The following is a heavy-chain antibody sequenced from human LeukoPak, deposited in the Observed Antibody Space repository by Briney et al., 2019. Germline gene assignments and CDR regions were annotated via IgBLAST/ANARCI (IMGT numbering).Heavy chain of an antibody. CDR3: ARDFIWGVVVVAATQYGMDV. CDR1: GGTFSSYA. V-gene: IGHV1-69*13. J-gene: IGHJ6*02. CDR2: IIPIFGTA. D-gene: IGHD2-15*01. Sequence: SVKVSCKASGGTFSSYAISWVRQAPGQGLEWMGGIIPIFGTANYAQKFQGRVTITADESTSTAYMELSSLRSEDTAVYYCARDFIWGVVVVAATQYGMDVWGQGTTVTVSS.